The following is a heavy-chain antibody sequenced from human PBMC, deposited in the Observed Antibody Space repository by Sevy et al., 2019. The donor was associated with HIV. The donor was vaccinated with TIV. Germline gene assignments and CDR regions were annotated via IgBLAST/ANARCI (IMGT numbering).Heavy chain of an antibody. J-gene: IGHJ4*02. D-gene: IGHD3-3*01. CDR2: INPNSGGT. CDR1: GYTFTGYY. V-gene: IGHV1-2*02. Sequence: ASVKVSCKTSGYTFTGYYIHWVRQAPGQGLEWMGWINPNSGGTNYAQKFQGRVTVTRDTSISTAYMDLSRLRSDDTAVYYCARAILTISLDYWGQGILVTVSS. CDR3: ARAILTISLDY.